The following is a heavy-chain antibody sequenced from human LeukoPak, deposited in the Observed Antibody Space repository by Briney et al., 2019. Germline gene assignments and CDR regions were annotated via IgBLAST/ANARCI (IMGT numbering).Heavy chain of an antibody. D-gene: IGHD6-19*01. J-gene: IGHJ4*02. V-gene: IGHV1-18*01. Sequence: ASVKVSCKASGYTFTSYDITWVRQAPGQGLEWMGWISAYNGNTNYAQKLQGRVTMTTDTSTSTAYMELRSLRSDDTAVYYCARGKAVAGTFGYWGQGTLVTVSS. CDR1: GYTFTSYD. CDR2: ISAYNGNT. CDR3: ARGKAVAGTFGY.